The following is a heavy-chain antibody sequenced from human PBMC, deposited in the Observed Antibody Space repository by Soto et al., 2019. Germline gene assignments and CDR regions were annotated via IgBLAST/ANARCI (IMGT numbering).Heavy chain of an antibody. J-gene: IGHJ4*02. CDR1: GFTFSNYS. CDR3: ARDPIPVPMYYFDY. D-gene: IGHD6-19*01. CDR2: ISGSSSYI. Sequence: GGSLRLSCAASGFTFSNYSMNWVRQAPGKGLEWVSSISGSSSYIYYADSVKGRFTISRDNAKNSLSLQMNSLRVEDTAVYFCARDPIPVPMYYFDYWGQGSLVTVS. V-gene: IGHV3-21*01.